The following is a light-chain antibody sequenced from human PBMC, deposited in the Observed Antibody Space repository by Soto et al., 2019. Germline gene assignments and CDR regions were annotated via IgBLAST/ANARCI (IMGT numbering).Light chain of an antibody. V-gene: IGKV1-12*01. J-gene: IGKJ1*01. CDR2: AAS. Sequence: DIQMTQSPSSVSASVGARVTITCAASQYISSWLAWYQQKQGKXXKXXIYAASTLQNGVPSRFRGRESGTDLTITISSLQPEDFETYYCQQANSFPWTFGQGTKVDIK. CDR3: QQANSFPWT. CDR1: QYISSW.